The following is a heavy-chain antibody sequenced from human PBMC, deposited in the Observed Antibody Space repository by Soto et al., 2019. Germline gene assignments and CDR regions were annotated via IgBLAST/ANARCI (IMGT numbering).Heavy chain of an antibody. Sequence: GGSLRLSCAASGFTFSRNWMSWVRQAPGKGLEWVANIKQDGSEKYYADAVKGRFTLSRDNVENSLYLQMNSLRAEDTAVYYCARGGDGYPAGGKGTLVTVSS. V-gene: IGHV3-7*01. CDR1: GFTFSRNW. CDR2: IKQDGSEK. D-gene: IGHD1-1*01. CDR3: ARGGDGYPA. J-gene: IGHJ4*02.